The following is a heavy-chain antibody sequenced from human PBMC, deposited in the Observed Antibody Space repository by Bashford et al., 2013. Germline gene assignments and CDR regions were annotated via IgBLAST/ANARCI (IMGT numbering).Heavy chain of an antibody. Sequence: WVRQAPGQGLEWMGWINPNSGGTNYAQKFQGWVTMTRDTSISTVYMELSSLRSEDTAVYYCARGRKWFGELSNYYYYYMDVWGKGTTVTVSS. J-gene: IGHJ6*03. V-gene: IGHV1-2*04. CDR3: ARGRKWFGELSNYYYYYMDV. CDR2: INPNSGGT. D-gene: IGHD3-10*01.